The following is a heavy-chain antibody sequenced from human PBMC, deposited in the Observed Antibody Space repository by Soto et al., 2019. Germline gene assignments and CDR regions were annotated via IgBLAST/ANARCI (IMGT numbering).Heavy chain of an antibody. CDR1: GFTFSSYG. Sequence: LRLSCAASGFTFSSYGMHWVRQAPGKGLEWVAVISYDGSNKYYADSVKGRFTISRDNSKNTLYLQMNSLRAEDTAVYYCAKDAGSSWYRLSAFDIWGQGTMVTVSS. D-gene: IGHD6-13*01. V-gene: IGHV3-30*18. J-gene: IGHJ3*02. CDR3: AKDAGSSWYRLSAFDI. CDR2: ISYDGSNK.